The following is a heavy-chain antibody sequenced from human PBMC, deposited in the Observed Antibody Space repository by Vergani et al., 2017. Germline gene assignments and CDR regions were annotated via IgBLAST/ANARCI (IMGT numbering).Heavy chain of an antibody. D-gene: IGHD2-2*01. CDR3: TTDRLHYSETSQLKH. J-gene: IGHJ4*02. CDR1: GFTFNNAW. Sequence: EVQLVESGGGLVKPGGSLRLSCGGFGFTFNNAWMNWVRQAPGKGLEWVGRIRSKVDSETKDYAAPVKGRFTISRDDSRNTLYMQMNSLKSEDTAVYYCTTDRLHYSETSQLKHGGQGTLVTVSS. V-gene: IGHV3-15*01. CDR2: IRSKVDSETK.